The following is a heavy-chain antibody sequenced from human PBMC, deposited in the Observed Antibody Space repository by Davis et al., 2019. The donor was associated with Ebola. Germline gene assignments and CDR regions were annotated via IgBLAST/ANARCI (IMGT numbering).Heavy chain of an antibody. CDR1: GFTFSSYA. Sequence: GESLKISCAASGFTFSSYAMSWVRQAPGKGLEWVSAISGSGGSTYYADSVKGRFTISRDNSKNTLYLQMNSLRAEDTAVYYCAKLYGDYRIVGYWGQGTLVTVSS. V-gene: IGHV3-23*01. D-gene: IGHD4-17*01. CDR3: AKLYGDYRIVGY. J-gene: IGHJ4*02. CDR2: ISGSGGST.